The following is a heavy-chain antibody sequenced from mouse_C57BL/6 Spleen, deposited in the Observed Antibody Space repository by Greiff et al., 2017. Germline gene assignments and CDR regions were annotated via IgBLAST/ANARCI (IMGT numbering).Heavy chain of an antibody. J-gene: IGHJ3*01. CDR2: IHPSDSDT. D-gene: IGHD2-2*01. CDR3: AIRGGSTMVTTGFAY. Sequence: QVQLQQPGAELVKPGASVKVSCKASGYTFTSYWMHWVKQRPGQGLEWIGRIHPSDSDTNYNQKFKGKATLTVDKSSSTAYMQLSSLTSADSAVYNCAIRGGSTMVTTGFAYWGQGTLVTVSA. CDR1: GYTFTSYW. V-gene: IGHV1-74*01.